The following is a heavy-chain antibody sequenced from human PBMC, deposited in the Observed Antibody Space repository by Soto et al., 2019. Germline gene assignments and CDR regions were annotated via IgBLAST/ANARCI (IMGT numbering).Heavy chain of an antibody. CDR2: ISGSGGST. CDR1: GFTFSSYA. V-gene: IGHV3-23*01. Sequence: GGSLRLSCAASGFTFSSYAMSWVRQAPGKGLEWVSAISGSGGSTYYADSVKGRFTISRDNSKNTLYLQMNSLRAEDTAVYYCAKDRGDYDFWSGIYYYYGMDVWGQGTTVTVSS. CDR3: AKDRGDYDFWSGIYYYYGMDV. J-gene: IGHJ6*02. D-gene: IGHD3-3*01.